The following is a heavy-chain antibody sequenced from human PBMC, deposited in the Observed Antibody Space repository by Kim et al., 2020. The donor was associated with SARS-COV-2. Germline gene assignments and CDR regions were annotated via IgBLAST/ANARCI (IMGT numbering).Heavy chain of an antibody. D-gene: IGHD2-21*02. V-gene: IGHV3-9*01. Sequence: YADSGKGRFTVPRDNAKNSLYLQLNSLRPEDTALYYCAKADWAGACYLVDSWGQGTLVTVSS. CDR3: AKADWAGACYLVDS. J-gene: IGHJ4*02.